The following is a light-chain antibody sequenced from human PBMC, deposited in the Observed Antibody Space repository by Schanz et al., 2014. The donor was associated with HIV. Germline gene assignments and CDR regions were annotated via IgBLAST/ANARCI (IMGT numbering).Light chain of an antibody. J-gene: IGLJ2*01. CDR3: SSSGGSNNFVI. Sequence: QSALTQPPSASGSPGQSVTISCTGTSSDVGGYNYVSWYQQHPGKAPKLLIFEVNKRPSGVSSRFSGSKSGNTASLTVSWLQAEDEADYYCSSSGGSNNFVIFGGGTKLTVL. CDR1: SSDVGGYNY. CDR2: EVN. V-gene: IGLV2-8*01.